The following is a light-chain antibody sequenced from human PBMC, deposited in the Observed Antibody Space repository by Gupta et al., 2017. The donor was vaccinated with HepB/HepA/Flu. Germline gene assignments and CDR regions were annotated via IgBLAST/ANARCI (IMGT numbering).Light chain of an antibody. V-gene: IGKV1-16*01. J-gene: IGKJ5*01. CDR2: AAS. CDR1: RDIRIY. Sequence: DVQMTKSPPSLSASVGDRLTIPCRASRDIRIYLAWFQQKPGKALKFLIYAASSLESGVPARFSGSGSGTDFTLTISSLQAEDFAIYYCQQSYSTPSTFGQGTRLEIK. CDR3: QQSYSTPST.